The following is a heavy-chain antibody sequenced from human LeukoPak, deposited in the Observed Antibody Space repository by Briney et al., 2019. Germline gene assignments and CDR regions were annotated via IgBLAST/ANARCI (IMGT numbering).Heavy chain of an antibody. D-gene: IGHD2-2*01. CDR3: ARGECSSTSCYGNFDY. Sequence: SVKVSCKASGGTFSSYAISWVRQAPGQGLEWMGRIIPILGIANYAQKFQGRVTITADKSTSTAYMELSSLRSEDTAVYYCARGECSSTSCYGNFDYWGQGTLVTVSS. J-gene: IGHJ4*02. V-gene: IGHV1-69*04. CDR2: IIPILGIA. CDR1: GGTFSSYA.